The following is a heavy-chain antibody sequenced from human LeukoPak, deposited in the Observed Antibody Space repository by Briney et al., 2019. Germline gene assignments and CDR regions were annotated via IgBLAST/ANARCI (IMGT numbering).Heavy chain of an antibody. CDR3: ASDLGYTSDY. Sequence: GGSLRLSCAASGFIVSSSYMNWVRQAPGKGLEWLSVIDNSGTTYADSVKGRFTISRDNSKNTVLLQMNSLRGEDPAMYFCASDLGYTSDYWGQATMVTVSS. CDR2: IDNSGTT. D-gene: IGHD3-16*01. CDR1: GFIVSSSY. J-gene: IGHJ4*02. V-gene: IGHV3-66*01.